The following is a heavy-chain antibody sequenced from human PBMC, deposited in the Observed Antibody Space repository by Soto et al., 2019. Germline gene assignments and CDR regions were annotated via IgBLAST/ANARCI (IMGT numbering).Heavy chain of an antibody. CDR1: GFSLSTTGEG. V-gene: IGHV2-5*02. CDR3: VQSRCGGDCLQSYSSHSYYGLDV. Sequence: QITLKESGPPLVKPTQTLTLTCTFSGFSLSTTGEGVGWIRQPPGKALEWLALIYWDDDKRYSPSLKSRLTITKDTSKNQVVLTVTNLDPVDTATYYCVQSRCGGDCLQSYSSHSYYGLDVWGQGTTVTVSS. CDR2: IYWDDDK. D-gene: IGHD2-21*02. J-gene: IGHJ6*02.